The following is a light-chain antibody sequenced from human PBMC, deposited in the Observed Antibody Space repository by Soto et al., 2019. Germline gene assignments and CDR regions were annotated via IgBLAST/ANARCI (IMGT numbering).Light chain of an antibody. Sequence: QSAPTQPASLFGAPGQSIAISRTGTSNVVGAYDYVSWYQQHPDKAPKLMIYEVSSRPSGISDRFSGSKSVNTATLTISGLQAEDEADYYCSSHTTSNTRVFGTGTKVTVL. CDR1: SNVVGAYDY. J-gene: IGLJ1*01. CDR3: SSHTTSNTRV. CDR2: EVS. V-gene: IGLV2-14*01.